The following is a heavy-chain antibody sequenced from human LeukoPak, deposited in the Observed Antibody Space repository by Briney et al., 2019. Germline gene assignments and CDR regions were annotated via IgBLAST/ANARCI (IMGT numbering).Heavy chain of an antibody. J-gene: IGHJ1*01. V-gene: IGHV3-11*06. CDR1: GFTFSDYY. Sequence: GGSLRLSCAASGFTFSDYYMSWIRQAPGKGLEWVSYISSSSSYTNYADSVKGRFTISRDNAKNSLYLQMNSLRAEDTAVYYCARVYGDTAMGAEYSQHWGQGTLVTVSS. D-gene: IGHD5-18*01. CDR3: ARVYGDTAMGAEYSQH. CDR2: ISSSSSYT.